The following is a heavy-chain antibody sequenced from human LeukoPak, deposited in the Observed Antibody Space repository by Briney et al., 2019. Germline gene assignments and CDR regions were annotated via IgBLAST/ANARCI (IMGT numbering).Heavy chain of an antibody. D-gene: IGHD1-1*01. J-gene: IGHJ4*02. V-gene: IGHV4-61*01. Sequence: PSETLSLTCTVSGGSVTGGYYHWSWLRHPPGKGLEWIGYISYSGSTNYNPSLKSRLTMSLDTSKNQLSLKLNSVTAADTAVYYCATDYHGNNWFYFDYWGQGALVAVSS. CDR1: GGSVTGGYYH. CDR3: ATDYHGNNWFYFDY. CDR2: ISYSGST.